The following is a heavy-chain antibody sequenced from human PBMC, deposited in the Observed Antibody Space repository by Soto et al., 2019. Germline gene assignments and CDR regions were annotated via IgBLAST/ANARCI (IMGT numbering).Heavy chain of an antibody. CDR2: IYPGDSDT. V-gene: IGHV5-51*01. CDR1: GYSFTSYW. J-gene: IGHJ6*02. CDR3: ARVPITLDYGDYEFLGYYYYGMDV. D-gene: IGHD4-17*01. Sequence: PGESLKISCKGSGYSFTSYWIGWVRQMPGKGLERMGIIYPGDSDTRYSPSFQGQVTISADKSISTAYLQWSSLKASDTAMYYCARVPITLDYGDYEFLGYYYYGMDVWGQGTTVTVSS.